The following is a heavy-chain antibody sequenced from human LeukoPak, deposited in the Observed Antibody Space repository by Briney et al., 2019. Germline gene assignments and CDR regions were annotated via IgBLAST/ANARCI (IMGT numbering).Heavy chain of an antibody. CDR3: ARALAYSSGWYYLDY. CDR1: GGSFSGYY. Sequence: KPSETLSLTCAVYGGSFSGYYRSWIRQPPGKGLDWIGEINHSGSTNYNPSLKSRVTISVDTSKNQFSLKLSSVTAADTAVYYCARALAYSSGWYYLDYWGQGTLVTVSS. D-gene: IGHD6-19*01. J-gene: IGHJ4*02. CDR2: INHSGST. V-gene: IGHV4-34*01.